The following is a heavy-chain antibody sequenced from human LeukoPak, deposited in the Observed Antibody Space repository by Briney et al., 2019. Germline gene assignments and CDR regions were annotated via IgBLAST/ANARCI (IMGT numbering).Heavy chain of an antibody. CDR1: GGSISSSNW. Sequence: SETLSLTCAVSGGSISSSNWWSWVRQPPGKGLEWIGEIYHSGSTNYNPSLKSRVTISVDKSKNQFSLKLSSVTAADTAVYYCARVSPTYYYDSSGRFGFDPWGQGTLVTVSS. V-gene: IGHV4-4*02. CDR2: IYHSGST. CDR3: ARVSPTYYYDSSGRFGFDP. J-gene: IGHJ5*02. D-gene: IGHD3-22*01.